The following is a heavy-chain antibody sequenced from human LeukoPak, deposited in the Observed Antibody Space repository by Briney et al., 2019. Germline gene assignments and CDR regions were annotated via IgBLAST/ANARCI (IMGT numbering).Heavy chain of an antibody. CDR3: ARGARYFDWLLYEDY. CDR1: GGSFSGYY. J-gene: IGHJ4*02. CDR2: INHSGST. V-gene: IGHV4-34*01. D-gene: IGHD3-9*01. Sequence: SETLSLTCAVYGGSFSGYYWSWIRQPPGKGREWIGEINHSGSTNYNPSLKSRVTISVDTSKNQFSLKLSSVTAADTAVYYCARGARYFDWLLYEDYWGQGTLVTVSS.